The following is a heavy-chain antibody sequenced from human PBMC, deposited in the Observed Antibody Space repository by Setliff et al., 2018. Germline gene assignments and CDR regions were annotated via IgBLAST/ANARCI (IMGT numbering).Heavy chain of an antibody. CDR1: GGSISSGSYH. V-gene: IGHV4-61*02. Sequence: SETLSLTCALSGGSISSGSYHWSWIRQPAGQGLEWVGRLHTSGSTNYNPSPKGRVTISVDTSRNQFSLRMTSVSAADTAVYYCAKEHVVISFVTNTHHHYGMDVWGQGTTVTVSS. CDR3: AKEHVVISFVTNTHHHYGMDV. D-gene: IGHD2-8*01. J-gene: IGHJ6*02. CDR2: LHTSGST.